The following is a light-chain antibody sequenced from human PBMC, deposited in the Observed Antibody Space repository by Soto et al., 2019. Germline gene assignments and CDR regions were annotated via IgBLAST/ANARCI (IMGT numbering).Light chain of an antibody. CDR1: QSINHY. CDR3: QKYNNAPRT. J-gene: IGKJ1*01. CDR2: GAS. V-gene: IGKV1-27*01. Sequence: DIQMTQSPSSLSASVGDRVTITCRASQSINHYLAWYQQKPGKVPQLLIYGASTLQSGVPSRFSGGGSGTEFTLTISSLQPEDVAPYYCQKYNNAPRTFGQGAKVEIK.